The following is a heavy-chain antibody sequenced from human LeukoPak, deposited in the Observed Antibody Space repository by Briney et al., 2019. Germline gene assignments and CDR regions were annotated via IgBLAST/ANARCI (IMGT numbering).Heavy chain of an antibody. CDR1: GGSVRRGNYY. CDR3: SRGLSDGY. CDR2: IYTSGTT. J-gene: IGHJ4*02. V-gene: IGHV4-61*02. Sequence: SQTLSLTCTVSGGSVRRGNYYWTWIRQPAGSGLEWIGRIYTSGTTDYNPSLRTRVTISVDASRNQFSLNLSSVTAADTAVYYCSRGLSDGYWGQGTLVTVSS.